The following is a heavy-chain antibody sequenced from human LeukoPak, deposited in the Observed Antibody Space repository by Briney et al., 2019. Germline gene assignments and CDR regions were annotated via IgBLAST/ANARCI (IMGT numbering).Heavy chain of an antibody. CDR1: GFTFGDYS. J-gene: IGHJ6*03. V-gene: IGHV3-49*03. CDR2: IRSKAYGGTT. Sequence: GGSLRLSCTASGFTFGDYSMSWFRQAPGKGLEWVGCIRSKAYGGTTEYAASVKGRFTISRDDSKSIAYLQMNSLKTEDTAVYYCTRNVVAGLYFYSDYYMDVWGKGTTVTVSS. D-gene: IGHD6-19*01. CDR3: TRNVVAGLYFYSDYYMDV.